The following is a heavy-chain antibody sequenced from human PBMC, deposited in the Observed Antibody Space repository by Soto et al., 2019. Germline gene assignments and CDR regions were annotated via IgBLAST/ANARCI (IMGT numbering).Heavy chain of an antibody. V-gene: IGHV4-39*02. CDR1: GDPISGSPYH. Sequence: SETLSLTCTVSGDPISGSPYHWGWIRHPPGKGLEWIGSIDDDAKAYYNPSLSGRATLFVDTSKNRFSLSLNSVTAADTAVYYCASTPPIEVAGPDYWGRGTLVTVSS. CDR3: ASTPPIEVAGPDY. CDR2: IDDDAKA. D-gene: IGHD6-19*01. J-gene: IGHJ4*02.